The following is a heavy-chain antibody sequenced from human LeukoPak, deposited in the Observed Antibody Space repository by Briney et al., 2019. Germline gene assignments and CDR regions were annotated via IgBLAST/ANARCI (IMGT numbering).Heavy chain of an antibody. D-gene: IGHD6-19*01. Sequence: ASVKVSCKASGNTITSYGISWVRQAPGQGLEWMGWISAYNGNTNYAQRLQGRVTMSTDTSTSTAYMELRSLRSDDTAVYYCALTPGGIAVAAWGQETLVTVS. CDR1: GNTITSYG. V-gene: IGHV1-18*01. CDR3: ALTPGGIAVAA. J-gene: IGHJ5*02. CDR2: ISAYNGNT.